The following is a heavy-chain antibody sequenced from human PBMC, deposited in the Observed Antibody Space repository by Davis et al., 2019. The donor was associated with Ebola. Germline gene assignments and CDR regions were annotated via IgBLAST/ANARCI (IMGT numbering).Heavy chain of an antibody. J-gene: IGHJ3*02. CDR2: ISYDGSNK. CDR1: GFTFSSYA. Sequence: GGSLRLSCAASGFTFSSYAMHWVRQAPGKGLEWVAVISYDGSNKYYADSVKGRFTISRDNSKNTLYLQMNSLRAEDTAVYYCAKAWAVVMGAFDIWGQGTMVTVSS. CDR3: AKAWAVVMGAFDI. D-gene: IGHD3-22*01. V-gene: IGHV3-30-3*01.